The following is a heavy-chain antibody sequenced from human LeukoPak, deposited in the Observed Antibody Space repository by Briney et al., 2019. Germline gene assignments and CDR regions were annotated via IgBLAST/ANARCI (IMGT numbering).Heavy chain of an antibody. CDR1: GITFSNAW. D-gene: IGHD1-26*01. V-gene: IGHV3-15*01. Sequence: GGSLRLSCEVSGITFSNAWMSWVRQAPGKGLEWVGRIKSRRDGGTIDYAAPVKGRFTISREDSKNTLSPHMNSLKTEDTAVYYCTITSGSHSDDYWGQGTLVTVSS. CDR2: IKSRRDGGTI. J-gene: IGHJ4*02. CDR3: TITSGSHSDDY.